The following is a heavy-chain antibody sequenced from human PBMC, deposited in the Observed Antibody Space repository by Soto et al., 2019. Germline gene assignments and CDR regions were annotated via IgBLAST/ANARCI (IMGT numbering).Heavy chain of an antibody. CDR3: ARTNFQDYDMDV. CDR2: ISYDGSNK. V-gene: IGHV3-30-3*01. CDR1: GFTFSSYP. Sequence: GGSLRLSCAASGFTFSSYPMHWVRQAPGKGLEWVAVISYDGSNKYYADSVKGRFTISRDNSENTLYLQMNSLRAEDTAVYYCARTNFQDYDMDVWGQGTTVTVSS. D-gene: IGHD3-3*01. J-gene: IGHJ6*02.